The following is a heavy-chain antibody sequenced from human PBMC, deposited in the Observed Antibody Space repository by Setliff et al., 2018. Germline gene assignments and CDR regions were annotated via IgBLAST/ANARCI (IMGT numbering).Heavy chain of an antibody. J-gene: IGHJ4*02. CDR3: ARMSTSGPHYDY. CDR2: INPGNGNT. D-gene: IGHD2-8*02. Sequence: ASVKVSCKASGYTFTTYDLHWVRQAPGQRPEWMGWINPGNGNTKYSPKFQDRITISRDTSATTVHMELSSLRSDDTAVYYCARMSTSGPHYDYWGQGTLVTVSS. CDR1: GYTFTTYD. V-gene: IGHV1-3*01.